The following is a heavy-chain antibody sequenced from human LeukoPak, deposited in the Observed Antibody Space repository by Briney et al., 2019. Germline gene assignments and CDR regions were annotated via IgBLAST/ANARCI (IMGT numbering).Heavy chain of an antibody. D-gene: IGHD2-2*01. CDR2: IYPGDSDT. CDR1: GYSFTSYW. CDR3: ARPQTRRYCSSTSCSLDAFDI. J-gene: IGHJ3*02. Sequence: GESLKISSKGSGYSFTSYWIGWVRQMPGKGLEWMGIIYPGDSDTRYSPSFQGQVTISADKSISTAYLQWSSLKASDTAMYYCARPQTRRYCSSTSCSLDAFDIWGQGTMVTVSS. V-gene: IGHV5-51*01.